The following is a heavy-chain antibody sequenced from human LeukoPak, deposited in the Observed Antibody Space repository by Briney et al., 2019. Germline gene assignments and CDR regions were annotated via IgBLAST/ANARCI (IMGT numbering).Heavy chain of an antibody. V-gene: IGHV4-39*01. CDR3: ASHNYDFWSGRTPYYYYYYMDV. CDR1: GGSISSSSYY. Sequence: SETLSLTCTVSGGSISSSSYYWGWIRQPPGKGLEWIGSIYYSGSTYYNPSLKSRVTISVDTSKNQFSLKLSSVTAADTAVYYCASHNYDFWSGRTPYYYYYYMDVWGKGTTVTVSS. J-gene: IGHJ6*03. D-gene: IGHD3-3*01. CDR2: IYYSGST.